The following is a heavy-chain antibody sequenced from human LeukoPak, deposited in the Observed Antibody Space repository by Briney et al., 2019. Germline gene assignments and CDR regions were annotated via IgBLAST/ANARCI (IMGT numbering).Heavy chain of an antibody. CDR3: TTEGLTSWFDP. V-gene: IGHV3-15*01. CDR1: GFTLSSYA. D-gene: IGHD1-1*01. J-gene: IGHJ5*02. Sequence: GGSLRLSCAASGFTLSSYAMSWVRQAPGKGLEWVGRIKSKTDGGTTDYAAPVKGRFTISRDDSKNTLYLQMNSLKTEDTAVYYCTTEGLTSWFDPWGQGTLVTVSS. CDR2: IKSKTDGGTT.